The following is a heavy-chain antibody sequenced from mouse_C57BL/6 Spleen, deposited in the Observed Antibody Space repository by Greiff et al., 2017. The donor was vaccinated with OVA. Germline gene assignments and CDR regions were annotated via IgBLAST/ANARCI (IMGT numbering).Heavy chain of an antibody. CDR3: ARWNDQAWFAY. CDR1: GYTFTSYT. J-gene: IGHJ3*01. Sequence: QVQLQQSGAELARPGASVKMSCKASGYTFTSYTMHWVKQRPGQGLEWIGYINPSSGYTKYNQKFKDKATLTADKSSSTAYMQLSSLTSEDSAVYYCARWNDQAWFAYWGQGTLVTVSA. V-gene: IGHV1-4*01. CDR2: INPSSGYT.